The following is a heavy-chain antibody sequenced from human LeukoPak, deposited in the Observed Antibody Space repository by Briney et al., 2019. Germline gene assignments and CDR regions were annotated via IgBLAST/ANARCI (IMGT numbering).Heavy chain of an antibody. CDR2: ISSSSSYT. D-gene: IGHD3-3*01. CDR3: ARMSGSRLPGN. Sequence: GGSLRLSCAASGFTFSDYYMSWIRQAPGKGLEWVSYISSSSSYTNYADSVKGRFTISRDNAKNSLYLQMNSLRAEDTAVYYCARMSGSRLPGNWGQGTLVTVSS. V-gene: IGHV3-11*06. CDR1: GFTFSDYY. J-gene: IGHJ4*02.